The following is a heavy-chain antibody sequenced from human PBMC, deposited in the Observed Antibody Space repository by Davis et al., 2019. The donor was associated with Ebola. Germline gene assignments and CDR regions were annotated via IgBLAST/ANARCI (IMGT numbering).Heavy chain of an antibody. CDR1: GFTFSNYG. CDR2: IWYDGSNK. Sequence: GESLKISCAASGFTFSNYGMHWVRQAPGKGLEWVAVIWYDGSNKYYADSVKGRFTISRDNSKNTLYLQMNSLRAEDTAVYYCARGVVVGGYYYGMDVWGQGTTVTVSS. V-gene: IGHV3-33*01. D-gene: IGHD2-2*01. CDR3: ARGVVVGGYYYGMDV. J-gene: IGHJ6*02.